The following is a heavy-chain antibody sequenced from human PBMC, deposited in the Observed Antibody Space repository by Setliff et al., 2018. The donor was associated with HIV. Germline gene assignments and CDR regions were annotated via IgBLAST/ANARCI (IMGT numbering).Heavy chain of an antibody. CDR3: VRHVWSDDFLVPGWFDS. CDR1: GGSISSDDHY. V-gene: IGHV4-30-4*01. Sequence: SETLSLTCTVSGGSISSDDHYWSWIRQPPGKGLEWIGYIYYSGITYYSSSLKSRVTVSVDTSRIQFSLKLTSVTAADTAVYKCVRHVWSDDFLVPGWFDSWSQGTLVTVSS. J-gene: IGHJ5*01. D-gene: IGHD3-3*01. CDR2: IYYSGIT.